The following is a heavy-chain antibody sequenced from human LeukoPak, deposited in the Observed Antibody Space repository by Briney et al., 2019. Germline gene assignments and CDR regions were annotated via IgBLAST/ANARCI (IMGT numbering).Heavy chain of an antibody. Sequence: TGGSLRLSCVASGFTFSSYAMSWVRQAPGKGLEWVSAISSSGSDTYHADSVKGRFTISRDKSKNTLYLQMNSLRAEDTAVYYCARQIGYCSSGTCYFDFWGQGSLVTVSS. CDR2: ISSSGSDT. J-gene: IGHJ4*02. CDR3: ARQIGYCSSGTCYFDF. CDR1: GFTFSSYA. D-gene: IGHD2-15*01. V-gene: IGHV3-23*01.